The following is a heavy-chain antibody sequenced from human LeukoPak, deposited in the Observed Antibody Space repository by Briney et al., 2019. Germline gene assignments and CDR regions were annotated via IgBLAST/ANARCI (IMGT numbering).Heavy chain of an antibody. V-gene: IGHV3-13*01. CDR3: VREARGYHYTYFDY. J-gene: IGHJ4*02. CDR2: VSAGHHA. Sequence: PGGSLRLSCTASGFTLGGHDMHWVRQTTGDGVEWVAAVSAGHHAFYAGSVKGRFTVSREDAKNSLYLQMNSLRAGDTAVYYCVREARGYHYTYFDYWGQGSLVTVSS. CDR1: GFTLGGHD. D-gene: IGHD5-18*01.